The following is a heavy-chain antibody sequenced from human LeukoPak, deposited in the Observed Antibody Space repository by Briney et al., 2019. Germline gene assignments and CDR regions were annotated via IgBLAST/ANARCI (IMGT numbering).Heavy chain of an antibody. CDR1: GGSISSYY. CDR2: IYYSGST. J-gene: IGHJ4*02. V-gene: IGHV4-59*01. D-gene: IGHD2-2*01. Sequence: SETLSLTCTVSGGSISSYYWSWIRQPPGKGLEWIGYIYYSGSTNYNPSLKSRVTISVDTSKNQFSLKLSSVTAADTAVYYCARAGRHVSTTSHFDYWGQGTLVTVSS. CDR3: ARAGRHVSTTSHFDY.